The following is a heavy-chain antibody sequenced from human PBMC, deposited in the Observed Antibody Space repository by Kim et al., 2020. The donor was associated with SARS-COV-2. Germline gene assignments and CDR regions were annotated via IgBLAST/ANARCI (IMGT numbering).Heavy chain of an antibody. D-gene: IGHD3-9*01. Sequence: ASVKVSCKASGYTFTSYGISWVRQAPGQGLEWMGWISAYNGNTNYAQKLQGRVTMTTDTSTSTAYMELRSLRSDDTAVYYCARGVGETYYDILTGYYSDGNYFDYWGQGTLVTVSS. CDR3: ARGVGETYYDILTGYYSDGNYFDY. CDR2: ISAYNGNT. CDR1: GYTFTSYG. V-gene: IGHV1-18*01. J-gene: IGHJ4*02.